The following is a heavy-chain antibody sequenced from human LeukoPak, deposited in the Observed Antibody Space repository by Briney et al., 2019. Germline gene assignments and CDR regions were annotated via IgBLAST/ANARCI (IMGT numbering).Heavy chain of an antibody. D-gene: IGHD2-15*01. CDR2: IKQDGSEK. V-gene: IGHV3-7*01. CDR3: ARGTGYCSGGSCYSGHNWFDP. Sequence: PGGSLRLSCAASGFTFSSYWMSWVRQPPGKGLEWVANIKQDGSEKYYVDSVKGRFTIYRDNAKNSLYLQMNSLRAEDTAVYYCARGTGYCSGGSCYSGHNWFDPWAREPWSPSPQ. J-gene: IGHJ5*02. CDR1: GFTFSSYW.